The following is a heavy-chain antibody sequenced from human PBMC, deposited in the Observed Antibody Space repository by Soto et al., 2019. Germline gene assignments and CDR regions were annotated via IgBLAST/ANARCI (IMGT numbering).Heavy chain of an antibody. CDR3: ARGSTGYSSSWYRY. Sequence: PSGTLALACAAFSGTVKISVFGGTLKHPGKGLEWIVYIYNSGSTNYNPSLKSRVTISVDTSKNQFSLKLSSVTAADTAVYYCARGSTGYSSSWYRYWGQGTLVTVS. CDR2: IYNSGST. CDR1: SGTVKISV. V-gene: IGHV4-59*08. D-gene: IGHD6-13*01. J-gene: IGHJ4*02.